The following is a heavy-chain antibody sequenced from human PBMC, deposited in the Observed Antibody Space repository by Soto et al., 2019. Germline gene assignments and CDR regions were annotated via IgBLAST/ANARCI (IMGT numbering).Heavy chain of an antibody. CDR2: LHRGGTT. Sequence: GGSLRLSCAASGFIVSNSYMSWVRQAPGKGLEWVSILHRGGTTYYADSVKGRFTFSRDNAANTVFLQMNNLRVEDTAVFYCVRDRGGSYWLDPWGQGTLVTVSS. CDR3: VRDRGGSYWLDP. J-gene: IGHJ5*02. V-gene: IGHV3-53*01. CDR1: GFIVSNSY. D-gene: IGHD1-26*01.